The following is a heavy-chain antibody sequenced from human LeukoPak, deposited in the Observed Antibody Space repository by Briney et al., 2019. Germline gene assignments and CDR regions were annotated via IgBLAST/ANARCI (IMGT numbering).Heavy chain of an antibody. V-gene: IGHV3-23*01. CDR3: ARAFIVGATSYYFDY. J-gene: IGHJ4*02. Sequence: PGGSLRLSCAASGFTFSSYAMGWVRQAPGKGLEWVSVISGSGGSTYYADSVKGRFTISRDNSQNTLYLQMNSLRAEDTAVYYCARAFIVGATSYYFDYWGQGTLVTVSS. D-gene: IGHD1-26*01. CDR1: GFTFSSYA. CDR2: ISGSGGST.